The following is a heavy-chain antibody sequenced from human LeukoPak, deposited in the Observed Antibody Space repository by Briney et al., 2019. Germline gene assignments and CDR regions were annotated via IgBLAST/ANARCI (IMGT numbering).Heavy chain of an antibody. CDR2: IIPILGIA. CDR3: ARDSSSGSELDY. Sequence: GASVKVSCKASGGTFSSYAISWVRQAPGQGLEWMGRIIPILGIANYAQKFQGRVTITADKSTSAAYMELSSLRSEDTAVYYCARDSSSGSELDYWGQGTLVTVSS. D-gene: IGHD6-13*01. J-gene: IGHJ4*02. CDR1: GGTFSSYA. V-gene: IGHV1-69*04.